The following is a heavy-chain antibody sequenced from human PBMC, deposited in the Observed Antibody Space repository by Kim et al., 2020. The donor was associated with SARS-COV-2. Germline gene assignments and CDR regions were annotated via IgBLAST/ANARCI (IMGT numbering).Heavy chain of an antibody. D-gene: IGHD6-6*01. CDR2: IYYSGST. CDR3: SKGGAARQESYYYGMYV. Sequence: SETLSLTCTVSGGSISSYYWSWIRQPPGKGLEWIGYIYYSGSTNYNPSLKSRVTISVDTSKNQFSLKLSSVTAADTAVYYCSKGGAARQESYYYGMYVWG. CDR1: GGSISSYY. J-gene: IGHJ6*01. V-gene: IGHV4-59*13.